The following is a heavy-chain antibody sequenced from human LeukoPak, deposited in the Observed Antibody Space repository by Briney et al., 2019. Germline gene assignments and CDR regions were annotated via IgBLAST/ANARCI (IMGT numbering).Heavy chain of an antibody. CDR2: IRYDGSNK. V-gene: IGHV3-30*02. D-gene: IGHD3-22*01. Sequence: PGGSLRLSCAASGFTFSSYGMHWVRQAPGKGLEWVAFIRYDGSNKYYADSVKGRFTISRDNSKNTLYLQMNSLRAEDTAVYYCAKVLGRDYYDSSGYYGPFDYWGQGTLVTVSS. CDR3: AKVLGRDYYDSSGYYGPFDY. CDR1: GFTFSSYG. J-gene: IGHJ4*02.